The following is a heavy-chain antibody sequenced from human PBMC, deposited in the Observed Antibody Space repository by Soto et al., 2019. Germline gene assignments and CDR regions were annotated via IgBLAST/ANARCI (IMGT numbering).Heavy chain of an antibody. CDR2: ISTDGSST. J-gene: IGHJ4*02. D-gene: IGHD2-2*01. V-gene: IGHV3-74*01. CDR3: ARATGSNHPFDY. Sequence: EVQLVESGGGLVQPGGSLRLSCAATGFTFSTYWMHWVRQGPGKGLVWVSRISTDGSSTTYADSVKGRFTISRANAKNTLYLQMNRLRAEDTAVYYCARATGSNHPFDYWGQGSLVTVSS. CDR1: GFTFSTYW.